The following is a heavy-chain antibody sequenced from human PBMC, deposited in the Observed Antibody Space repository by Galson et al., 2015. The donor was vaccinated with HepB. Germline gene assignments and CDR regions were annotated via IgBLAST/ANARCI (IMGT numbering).Heavy chain of an antibody. J-gene: IGHJ4*02. CDR1: GFTFSSYA. Sequence: SLRLSCAASGFTFSSYAMHWVRQAPGKGLEWVAVISYDGSNKYYADSVKGRFTISRDNSKNTLYLQMNSLRAEDTAVYYCARINRAHKPSRDRESIDYWGQGTLVTVSS. D-gene: IGHD5-24*01. V-gene: IGHV3-30*04. CDR2: ISYDGSNK. CDR3: ARINRAHKPSRDRESIDY.